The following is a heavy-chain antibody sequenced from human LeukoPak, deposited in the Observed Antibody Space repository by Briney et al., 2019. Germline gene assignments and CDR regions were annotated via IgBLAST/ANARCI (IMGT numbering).Heavy chain of an antibody. D-gene: IGHD2-2*01. CDR1: GGSISSCCY. V-gene: IGHV4-39*01. CDR3: ARHGFGRSASCVDY. J-gene: IGHJ4*02. Sequence: SETLSLTCTVSGGSISSCCYWGWIRQPPGKGLEWIGSMYYSGSTYYNPSLKGRVTVSVDTSKNQFSLSLTSVTAADTAVYYCARHGFGRSASCVDYWGQGTLVTVSS. CDR2: MYYSGST.